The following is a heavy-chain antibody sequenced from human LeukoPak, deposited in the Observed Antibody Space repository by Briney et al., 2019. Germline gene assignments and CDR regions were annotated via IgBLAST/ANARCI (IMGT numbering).Heavy chain of an antibody. CDR1: GFNFDDYG. J-gene: IGHJ4*02. D-gene: IGHD3-9*01. CDR2: INWNGGST. CDR3: ARESYDILTGYYNVDY. V-gene: IGHV3-20*04. Sequence: GGSLRLSCAASGFNFDDYGMSWVRQAPGKGLEWVSGINWNGGSTGYADSVKGRFTISRDNAKNSLYLQMNSLRAEDTALYYCARESYDILTGYYNVDYWGQGTLVTVSS.